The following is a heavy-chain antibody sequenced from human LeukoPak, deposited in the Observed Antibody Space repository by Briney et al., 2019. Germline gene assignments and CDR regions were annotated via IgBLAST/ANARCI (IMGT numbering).Heavy chain of an antibody. Sequence: SVKVSCKASGGTFSSYTIGWVRQAPGQGLEWMGRIIPILGIANYAQKFQGRVTITADKSTSTAYMELSSLRSEDTAVYYCARDLEVPVSVNWGATTAGLDYWGQGTLVTVSS. J-gene: IGHJ4*02. D-gene: IGHD1-26*01. CDR1: GGTFSSYT. CDR2: IIPILGIA. CDR3: ARDLEVPVSVNWGATTAGLDY. V-gene: IGHV1-69*04.